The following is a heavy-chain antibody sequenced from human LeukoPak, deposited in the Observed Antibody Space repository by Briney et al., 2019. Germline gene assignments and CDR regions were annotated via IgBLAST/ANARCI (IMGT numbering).Heavy chain of an antibody. V-gene: IGHV3-30*03. J-gene: IGHJ6*03. CDR2: ISYDGSNK. D-gene: IGHD3-22*01. Sequence: GGSLRLSCAASGFTFSSYGMHWVRQAPGKGLEWVAVISYDGSNKYYADSVKGRFTISRDNSKNTLYLQMNSLRAEDTAMYYCATGGRDYDSSGSMDVWGKGTTVTVSS. CDR3: ATGGRDYDSSGSMDV. CDR1: GFTFSSYG.